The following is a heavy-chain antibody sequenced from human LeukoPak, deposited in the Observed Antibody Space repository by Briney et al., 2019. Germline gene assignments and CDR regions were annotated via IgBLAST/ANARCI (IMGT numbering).Heavy chain of an antibody. V-gene: IGHV4-59*02. CDR3: SEGYFEPFAH. Sequence: SETLSLTCVVPGASVSTSHWNWIRHLPGKGLEWIGCLSYTGKTDYNPSLTSRVTISLGTSKNQVSLKLRSVTAADTAVYYCSEGYFEPFAHWGQGTLVTVSS. CDR2: LSYTGKT. D-gene: IGHD2/OR15-2a*01. CDR1: GASVSTSH. J-gene: IGHJ4*02.